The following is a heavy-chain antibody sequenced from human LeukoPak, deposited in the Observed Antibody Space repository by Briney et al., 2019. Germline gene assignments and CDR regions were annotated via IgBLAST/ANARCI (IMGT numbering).Heavy chain of an antibody. J-gene: IGHJ5*02. D-gene: IGHD3-3*01. CDR1: GFTFSSYS. CDR3: ARDRRYITIFGVVIDNWFDP. V-gene: IGHV3-48*02. Sequence: GGSLRLSCAASGFTFSSYSMNWVRQAPGKGLEWVSYISSSSSTIYYADSVKGRFTISRDNAKNSLYLQMNSLRDEDTAVYYCARDRRYITIFGVVIDNWFDPWGQGTLVTVSS. CDR2: ISSSSSTI.